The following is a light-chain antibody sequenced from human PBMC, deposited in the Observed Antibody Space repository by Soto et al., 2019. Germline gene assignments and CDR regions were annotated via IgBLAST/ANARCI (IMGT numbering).Light chain of an antibody. J-gene: IGKJ1*01. CDR3: QQYNSYPWT. CDR1: QSISSW. CDR2: KAS. V-gene: IGKV1-5*03. Sequence: DIQMTQSPSTLSASVGDRVTITCRASQSISSWLAWYQQKPGKAPKLLIYKASSLESGVPSRFSGSGSGTEFTLTTSSLQPDDFATYYCQQYNSYPWTFGQGTKVYIK.